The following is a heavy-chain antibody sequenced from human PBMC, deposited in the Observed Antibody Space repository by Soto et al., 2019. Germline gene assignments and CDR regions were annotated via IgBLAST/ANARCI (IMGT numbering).Heavy chain of an antibody. Sequence: ASVKVSCKASGYTFTSYAMHWVRQAPGQRLEWMGWINAGNGNTKYSQKFQGRVTITRDTSASTAYMELSSLRSEDTAVYYCARGITIHTPLDYWGQGTLVNVST. CDR1: GYTFTSYA. V-gene: IGHV1-3*01. J-gene: IGHJ4*02. CDR2: INAGNGNT. D-gene: IGHD3-3*01. CDR3: ARGITIHTPLDY.